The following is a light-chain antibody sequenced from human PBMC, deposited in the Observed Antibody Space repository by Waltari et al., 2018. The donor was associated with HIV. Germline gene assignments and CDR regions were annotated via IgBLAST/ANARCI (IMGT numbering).Light chain of an antibody. CDR2: DVS. V-gene: IGLV2-11*01. Sequence: QSALTQPRSVSGSPGQSVTISCTGSSSDVGGYNYVSWYQQHPTKAPKLFIYDVSDQPAGVPERFSGSNSGNRASLTISGLQAEDEADYYCYSYAGSLRFGGGTKLTVL. CDR3: YSYAGSLR. J-gene: IGLJ2*01. CDR1: SSDVGGYNY.